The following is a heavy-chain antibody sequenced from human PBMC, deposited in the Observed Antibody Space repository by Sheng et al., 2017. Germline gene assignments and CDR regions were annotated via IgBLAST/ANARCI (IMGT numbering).Heavy chain of an antibody. CDR2: INHSGST. D-gene: IGHD1-1*01. J-gene: IGHJ5*02. CDR3: AXERDTNNWFYKWFDP. CDR1: GGSFSDYY. V-gene: IGHV4-34*01. Sequence: QVQLQQWGAGLLKPSETLSLTCAVYGGSFSDYYWSWIRQTPGKGLEWIGEINHSGSTNHNPSLKSRVTISVDSSKNQFSLKLSSVTAADTAVYYCAXERDTNNWFYKWFDPWGQGTLVTGLL.